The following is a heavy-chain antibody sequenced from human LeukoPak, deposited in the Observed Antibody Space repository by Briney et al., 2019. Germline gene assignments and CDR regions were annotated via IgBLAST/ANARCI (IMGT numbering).Heavy chain of an antibody. D-gene: IGHD6-19*01. J-gene: IGHJ4*02. V-gene: IGHV3-23*01. Sequence: VGSLRLSCAASGVTFSSYAMNCVRQAPGKGLEWGSAISGSGGSTYYADSVKGRFTISRDNSKNTLYLQMNSLRAEDTAVYYCAKGRIAVAPYYFDYWGQGTLVTVSS. CDR3: AKGRIAVAPYYFDY. CDR2: ISGSGGST. CDR1: GVTFSSYA.